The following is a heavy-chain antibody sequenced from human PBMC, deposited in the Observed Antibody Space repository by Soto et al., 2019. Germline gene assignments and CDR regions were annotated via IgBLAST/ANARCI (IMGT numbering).Heavy chain of an antibody. CDR2: ISSSSSTI. CDR1: VFTFSSYS. V-gene: IGHV3-48*02. Sequence: GSLRLSCAASVFTFSSYSMNWVRQAPGKGLEWVSYISSSSSTIYYADSVKGRFTISRDNAKNSLYLQMNSLRDEDTAVYYCVLTRITIFGVVTGGMDVWGQGTTVTVSS. CDR3: VLTRITIFGVVTGGMDV. J-gene: IGHJ6*02. D-gene: IGHD3-3*01.